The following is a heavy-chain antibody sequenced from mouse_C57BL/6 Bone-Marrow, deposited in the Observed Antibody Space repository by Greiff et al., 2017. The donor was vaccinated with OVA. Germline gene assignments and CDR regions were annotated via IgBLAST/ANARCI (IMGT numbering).Heavy chain of an antibody. J-gene: IGHJ3*01. CDR1: GYSFTSYY. D-gene: IGHD2-3*01. Sequence: QVQLQQSGPELVKPGASVKISCKASGYSFTSYYIHWVKQRPGQGLEWIGWIYPGSGNTKYNEKFKGKATLTADTSSSTAYMQLSSLTSEDSAVYYGAREREVYDGYYGFAYWGQGTLVTVSA. CDR2: IYPGSGNT. V-gene: IGHV1-66*01. CDR3: AREREVYDGYYGFAY.